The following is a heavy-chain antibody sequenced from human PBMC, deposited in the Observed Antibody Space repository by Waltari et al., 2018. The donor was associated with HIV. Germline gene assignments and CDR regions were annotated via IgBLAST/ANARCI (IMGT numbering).Heavy chain of an antibody. V-gene: IGHV3-7*01. J-gene: IGHJ6*02. CDR3: ARDDLYQQLPNYYYYGMDV. D-gene: IGHD2-2*01. Sequence: EVQLVESGGGLVQPGGSLRLSCAASGFSFSSYWMTWVRQAPGKGLEWVASIKQRGRETYYVESVKGRFTISRDNAKNSLYLQMNSLRVEDTAVYYCARDDLYQQLPNYYYYGMDVWGRGTTVTVSS. CDR1: GFSFSSYW. CDR2: IKQRGRET.